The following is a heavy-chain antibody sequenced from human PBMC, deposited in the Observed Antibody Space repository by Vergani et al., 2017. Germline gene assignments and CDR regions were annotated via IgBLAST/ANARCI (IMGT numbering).Heavy chain of an antibody. D-gene: IGHD6-19*01. CDR1: GGSISSYY. V-gene: IGHV4-4*07. J-gene: IGHJ3*02. CDR2: IYTSGST. CDR3: ARVYSSGWYNAFDI. Sequence: QVQLQESGPGLVKPSETLSLTCTVSGGSISSYYWSWIRQPAGKGLEWIGRIYTSGSTNYNPSLKSRVTISVDTSKNQFSLKLSSVTAADTAVYYCARVYSSGWYNAFDIWGQGTMVTVSS.